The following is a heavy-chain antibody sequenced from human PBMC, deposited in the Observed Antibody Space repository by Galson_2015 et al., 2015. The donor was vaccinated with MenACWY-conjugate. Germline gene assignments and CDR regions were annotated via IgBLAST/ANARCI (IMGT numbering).Heavy chain of an antibody. CDR3: ARRGPGSDFWSGYYSFDY. D-gene: IGHD3-3*01. V-gene: IGHV4-4*02. CDR1: GGSISSSNW. J-gene: IGHJ4*02. Sequence: ETLSLTCAVSGGSISSSNWWSWVRQPPGKGLEWIGEIYHSGSTNYNPSLKSRVSISVDKSKNQFPLKLSSVTAADTAVYYCARRGPGSDFWSGYYSFDYWGQGTLVTVSS. CDR2: IYHSGST.